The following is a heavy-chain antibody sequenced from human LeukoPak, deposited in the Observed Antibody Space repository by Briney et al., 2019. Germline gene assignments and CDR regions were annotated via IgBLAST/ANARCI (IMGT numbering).Heavy chain of an antibody. CDR2: IKQDGSEK. J-gene: IGHJ4*02. D-gene: IGHD3-10*01. CDR3: ARDFRITNYYGSGSYYLDY. Sequence: PGGSLRLSCAASGFTFSSYWMSWVRQAPGKGLELVANIKQDGSEKYYVDSVKGRFTISRDNAKNSLYLQMNSLRAEDTAVYYCARDFRITNYYGSGSYYLDYWGQGTLITVSS. V-gene: IGHV3-7*01. CDR1: GFTFSSYW.